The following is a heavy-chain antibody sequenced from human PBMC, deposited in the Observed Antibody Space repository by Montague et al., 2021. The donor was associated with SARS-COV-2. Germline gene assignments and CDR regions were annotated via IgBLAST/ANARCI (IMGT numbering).Heavy chain of an antibody. D-gene: IGHD3-9*01. CDR2: VFYNKST. Sequence: SETLSLTCTVSGVSVTDYYWSWIRQPPGKGLQWVGYVFYNKSTNFNPSLKSRVAISVDTSKNQFSLRLTSVTAADTALYYCVRHPHYDGLNGPPDFWGQGTLVTVSS. J-gene: IGHJ4*02. V-gene: IGHV4-59*08. CDR1: GVSVTDYY. CDR3: VRHPHYDGLNGPPDF.